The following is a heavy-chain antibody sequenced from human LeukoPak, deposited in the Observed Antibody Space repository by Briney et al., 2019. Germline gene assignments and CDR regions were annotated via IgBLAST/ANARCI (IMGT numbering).Heavy chain of an antibody. CDR1: GYTFTGYY. D-gene: IGHD3-22*01. V-gene: IGHV1-69*06. CDR3: ARHGDYYDSSGYPCFDP. J-gene: IGHJ5*02. Sequence: ASVKVSCKASGYTFTGYYMHWVRQAPGQGLEWMGGIIPLFGTPDYAQKFQDRLTITADKSTSTAYMELSSLRSEDTAVYYCARHGDYYDSSGYPCFDPWGQGTLVTVSS. CDR2: IIPLFGTP.